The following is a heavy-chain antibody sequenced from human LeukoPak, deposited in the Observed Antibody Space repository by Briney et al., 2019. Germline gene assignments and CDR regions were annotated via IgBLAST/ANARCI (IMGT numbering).Heavy chain of an antibody. CDR2: IDPSDSYT. CDR3: ARILGGYSSGWYAFDY. V-gene: IGHV5-10-1*04. CDR1: GYSFTSYW. Sequence: GESLKISCKGSGYSFTSYWISWVRQMPGKGLEGMGRIDPSDSYTNYSPSFQGQVTFSADKSISTAYLQWSSLKASDTAMYYCARILGGYSSGWYAFDYWGQGTLVTVSS. D-gene: IGHD6-19*01. J-gene: IGHJ4*02.